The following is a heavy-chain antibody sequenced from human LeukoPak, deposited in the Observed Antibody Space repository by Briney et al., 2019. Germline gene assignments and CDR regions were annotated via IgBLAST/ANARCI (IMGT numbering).Heavy chain of an antibody. J-gene: IGHJ3*02. Sequence: PSETLSLTCAVYGGSFSGYYWSWTRQPPGKGLEWIGEINHSGSPNYNPSLKSRVTISIDTSKNQFSLKLSPVTAADTAVYYCARDLSDYYGSGSYRPIDAFDIWGQGTMVTVSS. CDR1: GGSFSGYY. D-gene: IGHD3-10*01. CDR2: INHSGSP. V-gene: IGHV4-34*01. CDR3: ARDLSDYYGSGSYRPIDAFDI.